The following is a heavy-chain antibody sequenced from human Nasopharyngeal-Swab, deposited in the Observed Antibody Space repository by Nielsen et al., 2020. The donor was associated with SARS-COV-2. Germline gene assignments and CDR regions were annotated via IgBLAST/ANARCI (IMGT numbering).Heavy chain of an antibody. CDR3: AKDIAMVRGVISFPYFDY. D-gene: IGHD3-10*01. CDR2: ISGSGGST. Sequence: WIRQPPGKGLEWVSAISGSGGSTYYADSVKGRFTISGDNSKNTLYLQMNSLRAEDTAVYYCAKDIAMVRGVISFPYFDYWGQGTLVTVSS. J-gene: IGHJ4*02. V-gene: IGHV3-23*01.